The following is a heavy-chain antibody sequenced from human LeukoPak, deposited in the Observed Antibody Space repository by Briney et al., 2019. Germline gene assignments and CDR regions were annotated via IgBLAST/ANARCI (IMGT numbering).Heavy chain of an antibody. J-gene: IGHJ6*02. V-gene: IGHV3-48*02. CDR2: ISSTSSTI. CDR1: GFTFSNYA. Sequence: GGSLRLSCAASGFTFSNYAMHWVRQTPGKGLEWVSYISSTSSTIYYADSVKGRFTISRDNAKNSLYLQMSSLRDDDTALYYCARANGMDVWGQGTTVTVSS. CDR3: ARANGMDV.